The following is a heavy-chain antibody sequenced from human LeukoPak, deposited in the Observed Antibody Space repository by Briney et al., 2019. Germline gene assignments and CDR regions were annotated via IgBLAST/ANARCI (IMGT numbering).Heavy chain of an antibody. Sequence: SETLSLTCAVYGGSFSGYYWSWIRQPPGKGLEWIGEINHSGSTNYNPSLKSRVTISVDTSKNQFSLKLSSVTAADTAVYYCARARPNPPLHSGYYYGSGSLHKNQNWFDPWGQGTLVTVSS. D-gene: IGHD3-10*01. J-gene: IGHJ5*02. CDR1: GGSFSGYY. V-gene: IGHV4-34*01. CDR3: ARARPNPPLHSGYYYGSGSLHKNQNWFDP. CDR2: INHSGST.